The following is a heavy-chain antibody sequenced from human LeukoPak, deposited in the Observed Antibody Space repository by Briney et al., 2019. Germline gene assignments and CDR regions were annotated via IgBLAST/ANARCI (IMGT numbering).Heavy chain of an antibody. CDR3: ARGLGYCTSTTCLLPFDY. J-gene: IGHJ4*02. V-gene: IGHV3-53*01. CDR1: EFTVSTYY. CDR2: IYSGGST. D-gene: IGHD2-2*01. Sequence: GGSLRLSCAASEFTVSTYYMTWVRQAPGKGLECVSVIYSGGSTYYADSVKGRFTVSRDNSKNTLYLQMNSLRAEDTAMYYCARGLGYCTSTTCLLPFDYWGQGTLVTVSS.